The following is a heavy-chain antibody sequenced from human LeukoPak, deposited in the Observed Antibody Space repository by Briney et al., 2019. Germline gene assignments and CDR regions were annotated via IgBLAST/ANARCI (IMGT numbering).Heavy chain of an antibody. CDR3: ARQGGGI. CDR2: IYYSGST. CDR1: GGSISSSSYY. Sequence: SETLSLTCTVSGGSISSSSYYWGWIRQPPGKGLEWIGSIYYSGSTYYNPSLKSRVTISVDTSKNQFSLKLSSVTAADTAVYYCARQGGGIWGQGTMVTDSS. J-gene: IGHJ3*02. D-gene: IGHD1-26*01. V-gene: IGHV4-39*01.